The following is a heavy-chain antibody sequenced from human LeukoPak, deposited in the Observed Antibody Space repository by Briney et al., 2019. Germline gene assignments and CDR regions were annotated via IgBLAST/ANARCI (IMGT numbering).Heavy chain of an antibody. V-gene: IGHV1-2*02. CDR1: GYTFTGYY. CDR2: INPNSGGT. CDR3: ASELWFGELPHY. D-gene: IGHD3-10*01. Sequence: ASVTVSCKASGYTFTGYYMHWVRQAPGQGLEWMGWINPNSGGTNYAQKFQGRVTMTRDTSISTAYMELSRLRSDDTAVYYCASELWFGELPHYWGQGTLVTVSS. J-gene: IGHJ4*02.